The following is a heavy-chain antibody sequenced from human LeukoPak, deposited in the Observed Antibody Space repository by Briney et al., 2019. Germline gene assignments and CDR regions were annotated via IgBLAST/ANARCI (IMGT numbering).Heavy chain of an antibody. Sequence: PSETLSLTCNVSGGSISSRSYYWGWIRQPPGKGLEWIGSIYYSGSTYYNPSLKSRVTMSVDTSKTQFSLKLSSVTAADTAVYYCARQVTAVAGTFDYWGQRTLVTVSS. J-gene: IGHJ4*02. CDR3: ARQVTAVAGTFDY. CDR2: IYYSGST. D-gene: IGHD6-19*01. CDR1: GGSISSRSYY. V-gene: IGHV4-39*01.